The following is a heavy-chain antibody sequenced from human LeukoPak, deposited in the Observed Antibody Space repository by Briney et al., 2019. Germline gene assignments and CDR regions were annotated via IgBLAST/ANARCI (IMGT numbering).Heavy chain of an antibody. CDR3: AKDRLLNCRGDCYIFDY. J-gene: IGHJ4*02. Sequence: GGSLRLSCVASGFTLRSYVMNWVRQTPGKGLEWVSSISGSGDSTFYADSVKGRFSISRDNSKDTLYLQVNGLRTEDTAVYYCAKDRLLNCRGDCYIFDYWGQGTVVTVSS. CDR1: GFTLRSYV. D-gene: IGHD2-21*02. CDR2: ISGSGDST. V-gene: IGHV3-23*01.